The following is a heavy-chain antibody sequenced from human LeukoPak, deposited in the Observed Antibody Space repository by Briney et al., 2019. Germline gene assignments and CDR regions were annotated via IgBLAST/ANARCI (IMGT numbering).Heavy chain of an antibody. J-gene: IGHJ4*02. CDR3: ARDWDYYGSGSYVAQGY. CDR1: AYTFTTYD. Sequence: ASVKVSCKASAYTFTTYDINWVRQATGHGLEWMGWISAYNGNTNYAQKLQGRVTMTTDTSTSTAYMELRSLRSDDTAVYYCARDWDYYGSGSYVAQGYWGQGTLVTVSS. V-gene: IGHV1-18*01. CDR2: ISAYNGNT. D-gene: IGHD3-10*01.